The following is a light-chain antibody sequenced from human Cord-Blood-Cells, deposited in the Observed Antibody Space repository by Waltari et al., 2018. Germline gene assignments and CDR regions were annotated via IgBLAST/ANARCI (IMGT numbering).Light chain of an antibody. Sequence: QSALTQAPPVPGSPGQSITISCPGTSSAVGGYNYVSWYQHNPGKAPKPMIYDVSNPPSGVSNRFSGSKSGNTASLTISGLQAEDEAEYYCSSYTSSSTWVFGGGTKLTVL. CDR1: SSAVGGYNY. V-gene: IGLV2-14*03. J-gene: IGLJ3*02. CDR2: DVS. CDR3: SSYTSSSTWV.